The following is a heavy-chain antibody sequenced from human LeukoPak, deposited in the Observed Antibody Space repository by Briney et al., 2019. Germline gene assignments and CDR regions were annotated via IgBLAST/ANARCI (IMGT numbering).Heavy chain of an antibody. Sequence: GGSLRLSCAASGFTFSSYDMHWVRQATGKGLEWVSAIGVAANTFYSGSVKGRFTISRENAKNSLHLLMSSLRAEDTAVYYCARQNTPHGNFDYWGQGTLVTVSS. V-gene: IGHV3-13*01. D-gene: IGHD1-26*01. J-gene: IGHJ4*02. CDR1: GFTFSSYD. CDR3: ARQNTPHGNFDY. CDR2: IGVAANT.